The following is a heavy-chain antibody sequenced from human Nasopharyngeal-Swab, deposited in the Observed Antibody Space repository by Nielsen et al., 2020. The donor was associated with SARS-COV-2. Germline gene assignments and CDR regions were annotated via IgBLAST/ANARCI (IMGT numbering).Heavy chain of an antibody. D-gene: IGHD3-3*01. CDR1: GGTFSSYA. CDR2: VIPIFGTA. CDR3: ARNPGVVLEYGWFDP. V-gene: IGHV1-69*13. Sequence: SVKVSCKASGGTFSSYAISWVRQAPGQGLEWMGGVIPIFGTANYAQKFQGRVTITADESTSTAYMELSSLRSEDTAVYYCARNPGVVLEYGWFDPWGQGTLVTVSS. J-gene: IGHJ5*02.